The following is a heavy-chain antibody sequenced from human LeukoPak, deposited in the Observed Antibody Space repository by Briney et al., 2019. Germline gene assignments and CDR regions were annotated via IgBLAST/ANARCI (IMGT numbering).Heavy chain of an antibody. D-gene: IGHD3-16*02. Sequence: SETPSLTCTVSGGSISSGGYYWSWIRQHPGKGLEWIGYIYYSGSTYYNPSLKSRVTISVDTSKNQFSLKLGSVTAADTAVYYCARGGYDYVWGSYRPVHFDYWGQGTLVTVSS. CDR1: GGSISSGGYY. CDR3: ARGGYDYVWGSYRPVHFDY. J-gene: IGHJ4*02. CDR2: IYYSGST. V-gene: IGHV4-31*03.